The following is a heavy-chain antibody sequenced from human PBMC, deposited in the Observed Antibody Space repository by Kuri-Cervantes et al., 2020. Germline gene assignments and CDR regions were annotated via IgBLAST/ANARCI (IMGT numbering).Heavy chain of an antibody. CDR2: ISDRGGST. CDR1: GFTFKLYV. V-gene: IGHV3-23*01. Sequence: GESLKISCAASGFTFKLYVMNWVRQAPGKGLEWVSGISDRGGSTYYADPVKGRFSISRDNSKNTLFLQMSSLRTEDTAVYYCARGSRRIPVAGTNYWGQGTLVTVSS. J-gene: IGHJ4*02. D-gene: IGHD6-19*01. CDR3: ARGSRRIPVAGTNY.